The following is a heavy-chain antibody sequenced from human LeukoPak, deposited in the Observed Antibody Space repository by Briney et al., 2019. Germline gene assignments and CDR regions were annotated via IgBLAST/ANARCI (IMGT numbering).Heavy chain of an antibody. CDR3: ARMDTAMGTNWFDP. J-gene: IGHJ5*02. V-gene: IGHV3-53*01. CDR2: IYSGGST. CDR1: GFTFSSYS. D-gene: IGHD5-18*01. Sequence: PGGSLRLSCAASGFTFSSYSMNWVRQAPGKGLEWVSVIYSGGSTYYADSVKGRFTISRDNSKNTLYLQMNSLRAEDTAVYYCARMDTAMGTNWFDPWGQGTLVTVSS.